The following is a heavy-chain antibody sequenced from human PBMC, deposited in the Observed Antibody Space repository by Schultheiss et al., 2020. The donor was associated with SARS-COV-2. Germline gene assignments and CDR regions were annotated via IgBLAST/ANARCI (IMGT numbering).Heavy chain of an antibody. Sequence: GSLRLSCTVSGGSISSGGYYWSWIRQHPGKGLEWIGYIYYSGSTNYNPSLKSRVTISVDTSKNQFSLKLSSVTAADTAVYYCARSPYSSSWLDVWGQGTTVTVSS. V-gene: IGHV4-61*08. CDR2: IYYSGST. CDR3: ARSPYSSSWLDV. CDR1: GGSISSGGYY. J-gene: IGHJ6*02. D-gene: IGHD6-13*01.